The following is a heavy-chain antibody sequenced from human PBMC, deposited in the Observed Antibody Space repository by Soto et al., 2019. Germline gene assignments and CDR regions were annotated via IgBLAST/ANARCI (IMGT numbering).Heavy chain of an antibody. V-gene: IGHV4-61*01. CDR3: ASQGTHYFDY. CDR1: GGSVSSGSYY. J-gene: IGHJ4*02. Sequence: SETLSLTCTGSGGSVSSGSYYWSWIRQPPGKGLEWIGYIYYSGSTNYNPSLKSRVTISVDTSKNQFSLKLSSVTAADTAVYYCASQGTHYFDYWGQGTLVTVSS. CDR2: IYYSGST. D-gene: IGHD1-1*01.